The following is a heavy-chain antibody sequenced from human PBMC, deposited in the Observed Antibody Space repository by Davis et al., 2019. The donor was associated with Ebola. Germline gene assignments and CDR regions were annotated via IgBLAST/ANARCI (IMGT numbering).Heavy chain of an antibody. CDR2: ISYSGATI. D-gene: IGHD3-3*01. V-gene: IGHV3-11*04. CDR1: GFTFSDNY. Sequence: GESLKISCAASGFTFSDNYMTWIRQAPGKGLEWVAYISYSGATIYYADSVKGRFTISRDNAKNSLYLQMNSLTAEDTAVYYCARDKTIFGVVIMFDYWGQGTLVTVSS. J-gene: IGHJ4*02. CDR3: ARDKTIFGVVIMFDY.